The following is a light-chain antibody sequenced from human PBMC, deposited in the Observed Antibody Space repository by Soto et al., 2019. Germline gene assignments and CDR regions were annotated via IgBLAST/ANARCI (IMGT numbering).Light chain of an antibody. J-gene: IGLJ2*01. V-gene: IGLV2-14*03. Sequence: QSALTPPASVSGSPGQSITLSCTGTSSAVGGYNYVSWYQHHPGKAPTLLVFDVSNRPSGVSNRFSGSKSGNTASLTISGLQAEDEADYYCSSYTSSHTVVFGGGTKLTVL. CDR2: DVS. CDR3: SSYTSSHTVV. CDR1: SSAVGGYNY.